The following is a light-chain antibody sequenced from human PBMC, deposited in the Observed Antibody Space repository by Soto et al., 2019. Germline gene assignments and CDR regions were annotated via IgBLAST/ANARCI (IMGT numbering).Light chain of an antibody. J-gene: IGLJ3*02. CDR2: EGS. CDR3: CSYAGNSAFV. CDR1: TSDFGNYNL. V-gene: IGLV2-23*03. Sequence: QSALIQPASVSGTPGQSITISCIGTTSDFGNYNLVSWYQHYPGKAPKLIMYEGSRRPSGVSDRFSGSKSGGTASLTISGLQAEDEANYHCCSYAGNSAFVFGGGTKLTV.